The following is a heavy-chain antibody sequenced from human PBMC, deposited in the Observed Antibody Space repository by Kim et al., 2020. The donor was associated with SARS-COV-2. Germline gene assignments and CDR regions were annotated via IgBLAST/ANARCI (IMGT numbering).Heavy chain of an antibody. CDR3: ATLRFGDSYCDH. CDR1: GGSISTYY. D-gene: IGHD3-10*01. CDR2: ISYSGST. V-gene: IGHV4-59*01. Sequence: SETLSLTCNVSGGSISTYYWSWIRQPPGKGLEWIGYISYSGSTNYNHSLKSRLTISIDTSKNHFSPNLNSVTTADTAVYYCATLRFGDSYCDHWGQGALVRVSS. J-gene: IGHJ4*02.